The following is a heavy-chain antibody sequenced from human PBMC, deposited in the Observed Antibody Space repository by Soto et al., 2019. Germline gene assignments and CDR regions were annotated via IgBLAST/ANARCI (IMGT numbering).Heavy chain of an antibody. CDR3: ARRTVTTYLHYDR. Sequence: GGSLRLSCVASGFTFITYDMNCVRQAPGKGLEWVSSINRASIYIYYADSVRGRFTISRDNAKNALYLQMDSLRVEDTAVYYCARRTVTTYLHYDRWGQGTLVTLPS. J-gene: IGHJ5*02. D-gene: IGHD4-17*01. CDR1: GFTFITYD. V-gene: IGHV3-21*01. CDR2: INRASIYI.